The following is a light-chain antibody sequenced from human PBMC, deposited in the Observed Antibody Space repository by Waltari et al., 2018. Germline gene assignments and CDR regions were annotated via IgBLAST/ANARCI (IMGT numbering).Light chain of an antibody. CDR1: ALQNQY. V-gene: IGLV3-25*03. Sequence: SYELTQSPSLSVSAGPTARITCSGDALQNQYANWSQQKPGPAPVLVMYKASERPSRIPALFPGSRSGTTITLTFTAVQAEDEADYYCHSADNSNSYQVFGGVTKLTVL. J-gene: IGLJ2*01. CDR3: HSADNSNSYQV. CDR2: KAS.